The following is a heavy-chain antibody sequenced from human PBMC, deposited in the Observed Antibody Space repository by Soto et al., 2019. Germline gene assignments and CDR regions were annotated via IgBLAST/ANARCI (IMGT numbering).Heavy chain of an antibody. V-gene: IGHV3-30*18. Sequence: ESGGGVVQPGRSLRLSCAASGFTFSSYGMHWVRQAPGKGLEWVAVISYDGSNKYYADSVKGRFTISRDNCKNTLYLQMNSLRAEDTALYYCAKDGGYYDSSGSKGRDYYYYGMDVWGQGSTVTVSS. CDR3: AKDGGYYDSSGSKGRDYYYYGMDV. CDR2: ISYDGSNK. D-gene: IGHD3-22*01. CDR1: GFTFSSYG. J-gene: IGHJ6*02.